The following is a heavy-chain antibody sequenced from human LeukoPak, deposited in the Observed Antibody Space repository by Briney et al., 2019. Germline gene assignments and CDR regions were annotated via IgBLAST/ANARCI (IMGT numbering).Heavy chain of an antibody. CDR2: IYYSGST. V-gene: IGHV4-59*11. J-gene: IGHJ4*02. CDR3: ASFSGSYTGENFDY. CDR1: GGSISSHY. D-gene: IGHD1-26*01. Sequence: SETLSLTCTVSGGSISSHYWSWIRQPPGKGLEWIGHIYYSGSTSYNPSLKSRVTISVDTSKNQFSLKLSSVTAADTAVYYCASFSGSYTGENFDYWGQGTLVTVSS.